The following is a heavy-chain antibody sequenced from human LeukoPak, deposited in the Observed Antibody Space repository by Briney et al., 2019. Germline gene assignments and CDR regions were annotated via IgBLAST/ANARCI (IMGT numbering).Heavy chain of an antibody. CDR1: GFTFSDYW. CDR2: IHSDGGTT. J-gene: IGHJ4*02. D-gene: IGHD3-3*02. Sequence: GGSLRLSCAASGFTFSDYWIHWVRHAPGKGGGWVSLIHSDGGTTNYADSVKGGFTMSRDNAKNMVYLQMNSLRVEDTAVYYCARDIYSIAEWGQGTLVTVSS. CDR3: ARDIYSIAE. V-gene: IGHV3-74*01.